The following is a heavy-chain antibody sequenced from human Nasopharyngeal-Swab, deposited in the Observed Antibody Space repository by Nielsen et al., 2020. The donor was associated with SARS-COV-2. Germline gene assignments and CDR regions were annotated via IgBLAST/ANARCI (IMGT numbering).Heavy chain of an antibody. V-gene: IGHV1-2*04. CDR3: ARGGPGYCSSTSCYGNWFGP. J-gene: IGHJ5*02. CDR2: INPNSGGT. Sequence: VRQAPGQGLEWMGWINPNSGGTNYAQKFQGWVTMTRDTSISTAYMELSRLRSDDTAVYYCARGGPGYCSSTSCYGNWFGPWGQGTLVTVSS. D-gene: IGHD2-2*01.